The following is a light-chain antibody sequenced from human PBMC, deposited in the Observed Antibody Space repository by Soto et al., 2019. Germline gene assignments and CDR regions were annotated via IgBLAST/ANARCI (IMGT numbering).Light chain of an antibody. V-gene: IGLV2-11*01. CDR1: SSDVGGYDY. CDR2: DVT. Sequence: QSGLTQPPSVSWSPGQSVTISCTGTSSDVGGYDYVSWYQQHPGKAPKLLIYDVTKRPSGVPDRFSGSKSGNTASLTISGLQAEDEADFFCCSYGGSFPYVFGTGTKVTV. J-gene: IGLJ1*01. CDR3: CSYGGSFPYV.